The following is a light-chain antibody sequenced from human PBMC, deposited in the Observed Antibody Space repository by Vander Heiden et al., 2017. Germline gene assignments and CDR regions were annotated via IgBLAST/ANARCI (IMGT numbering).Light chain of an antibody. V-gene: IGKV1-39*01. CDR2: HAS. Sequence: DIQMTQSPFSLSASVGERVTITCRASQSIGKYLNWYGQKPGKAPKLLIFHASSLQSGAPSRFSGSGSGTEFTLTINGLQPEDFATYYCQQSYSAPATFGQGTRLEIK. CDR1: QSIGKY. J-gene: IGKJ5*01. CDR3: QQSYSAPAT.